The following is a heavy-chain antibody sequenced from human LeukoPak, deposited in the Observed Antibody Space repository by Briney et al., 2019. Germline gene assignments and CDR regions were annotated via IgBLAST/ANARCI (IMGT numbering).Heavy chain of an antibody. D-gene: IGHD4-17*01. CDR1: GGSISSGDYY. Sequence: SEPLSLTCTVSGGSISSGDYYWRWVRQPPGKGLEWIGYIYYSGSTYYNPSLKSRVTISVDTSKNQFSLKLSSVTAADTAVYYCASLGPGYGDHGAFFDYWGQGTLVTVSS. CDR3: ASLGPGYGDHGAFFDY. J-gene: IGHJ4*02. V-gene: IGHV4-30-4*01. CDR2: IYYSGST.